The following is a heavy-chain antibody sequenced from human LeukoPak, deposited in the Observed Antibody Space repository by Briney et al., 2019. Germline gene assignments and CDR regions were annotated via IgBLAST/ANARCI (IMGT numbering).Heavy chain of an antibody. CDR3: AGRRVLDASFDY. V-gene: IGHV3-66*02. CDR2: IYSSDNT. Sequence: PGGSLRLSGAASGFTASGNYMSWVRQAPGKGLEWVSVIYSSDNTYYIDSVKGRFTISRDNSKNTLYLQMNSLRAEDTAVYYCAGRRVLDASFDYWGQGTLVTVSS. CDR1: GFTASGNY. D-gene: IGHD3-16*01. J-gene: IGHJ4*02.